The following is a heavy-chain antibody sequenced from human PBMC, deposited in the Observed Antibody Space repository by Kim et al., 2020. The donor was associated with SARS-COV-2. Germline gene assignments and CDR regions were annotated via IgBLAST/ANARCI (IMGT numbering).Heavy chain of an antibody. V-gene: IGHV3-9*01. Sequence: GGSLRLSCAASGFTFDDYAMHWVRQAPGKGLEWVSGISWNSGSIGYADSVKGRFTISRDNAKNSLYLQMNSLRAEDTALYYCAKDIHVVGYDILTGTFDYWGQGTLVTVSS. CDR1: GFTFDDYA. J-gene: IGHJ4*02. D-gene: IGHD3-9*01. CDR2: ISWNSGSI. CDR3: AKDIHVVGYDILTGTFDY.